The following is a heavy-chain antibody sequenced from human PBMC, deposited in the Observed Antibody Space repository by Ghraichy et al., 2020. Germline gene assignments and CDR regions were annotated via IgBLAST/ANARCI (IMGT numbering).Heavy chain of an antibody. J-gene: IGHJ5*02. V-gene: IGHV3-33*01. CDR1: GFTFSSYG. Sequence: SLRLSCAASGFTFSSYGMHWVRQAPGKGLEWVAVIWYDGSNKYYADSVKGRFTISRDNSKNTLYLQMNSLRAEDTAVYYCARDIVVPAARGNWFDPWGQGTLVTVSS. CDR2: IWYDGSNK. D-gene: IGHD2-2*01. CDR3: ARDIVVPAARGNWFDP.